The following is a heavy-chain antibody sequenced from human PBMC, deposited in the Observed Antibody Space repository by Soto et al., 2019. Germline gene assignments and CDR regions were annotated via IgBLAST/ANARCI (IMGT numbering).Heavy chain of an antibody. V-gene: IGHV3-23*01. CDR2: ISGSGGST. CDR1: GFTFSSYA. CDR3: AKDGAVLRFLEWLFEGDY. J-gene: IGHJ4*02. Sequence: GGSLRLSCAASGFTFSSYAMSWVRQAPGKGLEWVSAISGSGGSTYYADSVKGRFTISRDNSKNTLYLQMNSLRAEDTAVYYCAKDGAVLRFLEWLFEGDYWGQGTLVTVSS. D-gene: IGHD3-3*01.